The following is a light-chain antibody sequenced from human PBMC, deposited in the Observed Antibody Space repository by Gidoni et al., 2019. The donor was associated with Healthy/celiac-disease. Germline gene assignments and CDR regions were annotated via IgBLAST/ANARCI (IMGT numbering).Light chain of an antibody. CDR3: QQYNNWPWT. J-gene: IGKJ1*01. CDR1: QSVSSN. V-gene: IGKV3-15*01. CDR2: GAS. Sequence: EIVMTQSPATLSVSPGERATLSCRASQSVSSNLAWYQQKPGQAPRLLIYGASTRATGIPARCSGSVSGTDFTLTISSLQSEDFAVYYCQQYNNWPWTFGQGTKVEIK.